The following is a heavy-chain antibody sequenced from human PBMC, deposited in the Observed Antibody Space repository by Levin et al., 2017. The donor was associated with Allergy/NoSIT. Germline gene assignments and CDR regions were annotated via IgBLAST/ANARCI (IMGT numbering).Heavy chain of an antibody. J-gene: IGHJ6*02. Sequence: GESLKISCAASGFTVSSNYMSWVRQAPGKGLEWVSVVDGGGSTYYADSVKGRFTNSRDNSKNMLYLQMNSLRAEDTAVYYCARDPRSGSFPGYYGMDVWGQGTTVTVSS. CDR1: GFTVSSNY. CDR3: ARDPRSGSFPGYYGMDV. CDR2: VDGGGST. D-gene: IGHD3-10*01. V-gene: IGHV3-53*01.